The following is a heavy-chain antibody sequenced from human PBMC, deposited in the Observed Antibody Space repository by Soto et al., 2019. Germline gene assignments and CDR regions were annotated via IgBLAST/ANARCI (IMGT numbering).Heavy chain of an antibody. J-gene: IGHJ4*02. CDR1: GGSISSYY. CDR3: ARAAAGNPFDY. CDR2: IYYSGST. Sequence: LSLTCAVSGGSISSYYWSWIRQPPGKGLEWIGYIYYSGSTNYNPSLKSRVTISVDTSKNQFSLKLSSVTAADTAVYYCARAAAGNPFDYWGQGTLVTVSS. D-gene: IGHD6-13*01. V-gene: IGHV4-59*01.